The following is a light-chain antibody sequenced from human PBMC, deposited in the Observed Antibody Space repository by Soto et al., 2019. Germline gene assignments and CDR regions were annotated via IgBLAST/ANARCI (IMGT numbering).Light chain of an antibody. J-gene: IGLJ3*02. CDR1: SSDVGAYNY. CDR2: EVS. CDR3: SSFPTIPPWV. V-gene: IGLV2-14*01. Sequence: QSVLTQPASVCGSPGQSITISCTGTSSDVGAYNYLSWYQQHPGRAPKLLIYEVSYRPSGVSNRFSGSKSGNTAYLTISGLQAEDEADYYCSSFPTIPPWVFGGGPKRTVL.